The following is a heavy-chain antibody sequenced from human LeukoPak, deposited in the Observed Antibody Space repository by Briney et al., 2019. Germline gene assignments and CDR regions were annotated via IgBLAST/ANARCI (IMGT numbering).Heavy chain of an antibody. CDR2: MNPNSGNT. CDR3: ARVLADYSHSSGIDC. J-gene: IGHJ4*02. CDR1: GYTLTSYD. D-gene: IGHD3-22*01. Sequence: ASVKVSFKASGYTLTSYDINWVRQATGQGLEWMGWMNPNSGNTGYAQKFQGRVTMTRNTSISTAYMELSSMRSEDTAVYYCARVLADYSHSSGIDCWGQGTLVTVSS. V-gene: IGHV1-8*01.